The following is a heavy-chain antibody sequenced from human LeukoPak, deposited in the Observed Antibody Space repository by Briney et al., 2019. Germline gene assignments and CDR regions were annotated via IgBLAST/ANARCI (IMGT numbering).Heavy chain of an antibody. V-gene: IGHV3-23*01. Sequence: GGSLRLSCAASGFTFSSYSMNWVRQAPGKGLEWVSAISGSGGSTYYADSVKGRFTISRDNSKNTLYLQMNSLRAEDTAVYYCAKDHYYDSSGYYDPWGQGTLVTVSS. CDR2: ISGSGGST. CDR1: GFTFSSYS. D-gene: IGHD3-22*01. J-gene: IGHJ5*02. CDR3: AKDHYYDSSGYYDP.